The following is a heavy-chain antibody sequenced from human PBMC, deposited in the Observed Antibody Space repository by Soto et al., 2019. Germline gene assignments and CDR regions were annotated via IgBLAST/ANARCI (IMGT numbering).Heavy chain of an antibody. CDR1: GGTFSSYA. Sequence: ASVKVSCKASGGTFSSYAISWVRRAPGQGLEWMGGIIPIFGTANYAQKFQGRVTITADKSTSTAYMELSSLRSEDTAVYYCARRFLAAADNWFDPWGQGTLVTVSS. D-gene: IGHD2-15*01. CDR3: ARRFLAAADNWFDP. V-gene: IGHV1-69*06. J-gene: IGHJ5*02. CDR2: IIPIFGTA.